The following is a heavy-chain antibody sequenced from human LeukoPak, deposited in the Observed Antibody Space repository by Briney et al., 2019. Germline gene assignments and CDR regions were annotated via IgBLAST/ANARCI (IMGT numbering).Heavy chain of an antibody. CDR2: IIPIFHTT. CDR3: ARDYNYDSSAYDDALDV. D-gene: IGHD3-22*01. V-gene: IGHV1-69*05. CDR1: GGTFSSHG. J-gene: IGHJ3*01. Sequence: SVKVSCKASGGTFSSHGISWVRQAPGQGLEWMGGIIPIFHTTNYAQNFQDRLTITTDESTSTIYMELSSLRSDDTAVYYCARDYNYDSSAYDDALDVWGQGTMVTASS.